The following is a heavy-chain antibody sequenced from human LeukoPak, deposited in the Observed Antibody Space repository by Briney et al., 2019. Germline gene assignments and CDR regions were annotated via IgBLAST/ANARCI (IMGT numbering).Heavy chain of an antibody. CDR1: GFTFSSYA. J-gene: IGHJ4*02. CDR2: ISGSGGST. V-gene: IGHV3-23*01. D-gene: IGHD3-10*01. Sequence: PGGSLRLSCAASGFTFSSYAMSWVRQAPGKGLEWVSAISGSGGSTYYADSVKGRFTISRDNSKNTLYLQMNSLRAEDTAVYYCAKGKYYYGSGSYYGFDYWGQGTLVTVSS. CDR3: AKGKYYYGSGSYYGFDY.